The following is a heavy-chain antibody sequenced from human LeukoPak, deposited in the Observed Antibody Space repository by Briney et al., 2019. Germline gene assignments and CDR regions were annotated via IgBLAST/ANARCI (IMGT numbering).Heavy chain of an antibody. V-gene: IGHV3-7*01. CDR1: GFTFGIYW. D-gene: IGHD6-13*01. Sequence: GGSLRLSCAASGFTFGIYWMSWVRQPPGKGLEWVANIKHDGSEKYYVDSVKGRFTISRDNAKNSLYLQMNSLRAEDTAVYYCARVGTAEGTLEDYWGQGTPVTVSS. CDR2: IKHDGSEK. J-gene: IGHJ4*02. CDR3: ARVGTAEGTLEDY.